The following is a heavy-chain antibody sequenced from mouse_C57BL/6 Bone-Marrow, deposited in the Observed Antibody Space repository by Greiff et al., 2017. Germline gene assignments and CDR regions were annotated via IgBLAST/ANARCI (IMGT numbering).Heavy chain of an antibody. Sequence: EVQVVESGGGLVQPKGSLKLSCAASGFSFNTYAMNWVRQAPGKGLEWVARIRSNSNNDATYYADSVKDRFTISRDYSASMLYLQMNDLKAEDTALYCGVRTYDYDDAIDNWGQGTSVTVSA. CDR3: VRTYDYDDAIDN. CDR2: IRSNSNNDAT. J-gene: IGHJ4*01. D-gene: IGHD2-4*01. CDR1: GFSFNTYA. V-gene: IGHV10-1*01.